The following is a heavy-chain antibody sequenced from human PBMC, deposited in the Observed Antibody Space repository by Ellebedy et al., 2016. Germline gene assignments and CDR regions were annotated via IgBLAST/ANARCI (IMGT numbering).Heavy chain of an antibody. J-gene: IGHJ3*02. V-gene: IGHV5-51*01. CDR3: VRRTTVPGNNDVLDM. CDR1: GFSFTNYW. CDR2: IYPHDSAT. D-gene: IGHD4-11*01. Sequence: ASVKVSCKGSGFSFTNYWFGWVRQMPGGGLEWMGIIYPHDSATKYSPSFQGQVTVSVDKSISTAYLQWSNLEASDTAMYYCVRRTTVPGNNDVLDMWGQGTMVTVPS.